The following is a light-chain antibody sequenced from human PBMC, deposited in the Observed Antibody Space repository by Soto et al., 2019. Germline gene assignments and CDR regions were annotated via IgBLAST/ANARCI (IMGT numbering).Light chain of an antibody. V-gene: IGLV1-47*01. CDR3: AAWDGTVRSDV. CDR1: ISNIATNY. Sequence: QSVLTQPPSVSGTPGQRVTISCSGGISNIATNYVHWFQQLPGTAPKVLSNSDNQRPSGVPDRFSGSKSGTSASLAISGLRSEDEAEYYCAAWDGTVRSDVFGAGTKVTVL. CDR2: SDN. J-gene: IGLJ1*01.